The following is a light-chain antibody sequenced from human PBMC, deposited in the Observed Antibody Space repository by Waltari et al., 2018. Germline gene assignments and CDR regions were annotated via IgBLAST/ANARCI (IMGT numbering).Light chain of an antibody. CDR3: MQGTHWPPIT. J-gene: IGKJ5*01. CDR1: QSLVHSDGNTY. V-gene: IGKV2-30*02. Sequence: DVVMTQSPLSLPVTLGQPASISCRSSQSLVHSDGNTYLNWFQQRPGQSPRRLIYKVSNRDSAVPDRCSGSGSGTDFTLKISRVEAEDVGIYYCMQGTHWPPITFGQGTRLEIK. CDR2: KVS.